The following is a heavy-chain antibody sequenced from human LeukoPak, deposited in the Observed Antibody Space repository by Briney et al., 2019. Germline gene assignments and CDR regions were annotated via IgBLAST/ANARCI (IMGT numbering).Heavy chain of an antibody. D-gene: IGHD3-10*01. Sequence: GGSLRLSCSASGFTFSSYAMHWVRQAPGKGLVWASRISNDGSTTNYADSVKGRFTISRDNAKNTLYLQMNSLTAEDTAVYYCARDYYGSGDYWGQGTLVTVSS. CDR3: ARDYYGSGDY. J-gene: IGHJ4*02. CDR1: GFTFSSYA. V-gene: IGHV3-74*01. CDR2: ISNDGSTT.